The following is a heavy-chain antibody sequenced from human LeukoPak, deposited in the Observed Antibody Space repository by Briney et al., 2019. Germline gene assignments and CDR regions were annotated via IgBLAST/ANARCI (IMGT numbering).Heavy chain of an antibody. J-gene: IGHJ4*02. CDR2: IYTSGRT. V-gene: IGHV4-4*07. Sequence: SETLSLTCTVSGGSISYYYWNWIRQPAGKGLEWIGRIYTSGRTYYNPSLKSRVSMSVDTSKNQFSLKLSSVTAADTAVYYCARVRYSDSSVLTRKRSYYFDYWGQGTLVTVSS. CDR3: ARVRYSDSSVLTRKRSYYFDY. CDR1: GGSISYYY. D-gene: IGHD3-22*01.